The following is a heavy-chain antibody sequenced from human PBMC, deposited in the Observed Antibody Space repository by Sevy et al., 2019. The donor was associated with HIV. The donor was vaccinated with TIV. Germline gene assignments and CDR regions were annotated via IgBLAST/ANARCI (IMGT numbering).Heavy chain of an antibody. CDR3: ARGRYFDSSGYYFH. CDR1: GFAFSTYG. CDR2: IWFDGSKK. D-gene: IGHD3-22*01. J-gene: IGHJ1*01. Sequence: GGSLRLSCAASGFAFSTYGMHWVRQAPGEGLEWVAVIWFDGSKKYYADSVKGRFTISGDNSKNTLYLQMNSLRAEDTAVYYCARGRYFDSSGYYFHWGQGTLVTVSS. V-gene: IGHV3-33*01.